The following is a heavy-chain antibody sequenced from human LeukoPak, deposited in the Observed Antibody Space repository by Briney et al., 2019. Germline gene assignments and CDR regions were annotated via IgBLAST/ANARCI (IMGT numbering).Heavy chain of an antibody. Sequence: GGSLRLSCAASAFTFSDYSMNWVRQAPGKGLEWISYIDTSSSTMYYADSVMGRFTISRDNAKESLYLQMNSLRDEDTAVYYCAREDDSWGPNNLDLWGQGTMVTVSS. CDR3: AREDDSWGPNNLDL. V-gene: IGHV3-48*02. J-gene: IGHJ3*01. CDR1: AFTFSDYS. CDR2: IDTSSSTM. D-gene: IGHD7-27*01.